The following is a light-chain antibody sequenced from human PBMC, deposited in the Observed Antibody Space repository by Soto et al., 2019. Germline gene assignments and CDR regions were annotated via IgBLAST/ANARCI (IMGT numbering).Light chain of an antibody. J-gene: IGKJ1*01. CDR2: GAS. CDR3: QQYKDWPTT. Sequence: EIVMTQSPATLSVSPGERVTLSCRASESINRNLVWYQKRPGQAPRLVIYGASTRATGIPARFSGSGAGTDFTLTITSLQSEDFGVYFCQQYKDWPTTFGQGTKVDI. CDR1: ESINRN. V-gene: IGKV3-15*01.